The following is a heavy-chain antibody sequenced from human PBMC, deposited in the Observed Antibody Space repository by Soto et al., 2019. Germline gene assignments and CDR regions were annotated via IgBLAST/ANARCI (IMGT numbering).Heavy chain of an antibody. Sequence: GSLRLSCAASGFTFSSYAMSWVRQAPGKGLEWVSAISGSGGSTYYADSVKGRFTISRDNSKNTLYLQMNSLRAEDTAVYYCAKDSRDPRDYYYYYYMDVWGKGTTVTVSS. CDR1: GFTFSSYA. CDR2: ISGSGGST. CDR3: AKDSRDPRDYYYYYYMDV. J-gene: IGHJ6*03. V-gene: IGHV3-23*01.